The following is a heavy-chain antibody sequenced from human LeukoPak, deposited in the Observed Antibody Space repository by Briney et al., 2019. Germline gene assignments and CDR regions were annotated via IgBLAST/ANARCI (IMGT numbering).Heavy chain of an antibody. CDR3: AKGGARYNWFDP. CDR2: ISGSGGST. D-gene: IGHD3-16*01. V-gene: IGHV3-23*01. Sequence: PGGSLRLSCAASGFTFSSYAMSWVRQAPGKGLEWVSAISGSGGSTYYADSVKGRFTTSRDNSKNTLYLQMNSLRAEDTAVYYCAKGGARYNWFDPWGQGTLVTVSS. CDR1: GFTFSSYA. J-gene: IGHJ5*02.